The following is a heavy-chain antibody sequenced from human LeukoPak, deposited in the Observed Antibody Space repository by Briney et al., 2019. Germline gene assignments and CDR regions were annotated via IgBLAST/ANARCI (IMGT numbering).Heavy chain of an antibody. V-gene: IGHV3-48*01. CDR2: ISSLSGTI. Sequence: PGGSLRLSCAASGFTFSSYSMNWVRQAPGEGLEWVSYISSLSGTIYYADSVKGRFTISRDNAKNSLYLQMDSLRAEDTAVYYCATLGYSYGTDYWGQGTLVTVSS. CDR1: GFTFSSYS. CDR3: ATLGYSYGTDY. D-gene: IGHD5-18*01. J-gene: IGHJ4*02.